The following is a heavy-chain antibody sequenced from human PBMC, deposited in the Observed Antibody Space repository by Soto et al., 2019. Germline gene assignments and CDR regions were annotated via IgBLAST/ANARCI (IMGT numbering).Heavy chain of an antibody. J-gene: IGHJ4*02. Sequence: PCWSPGLSCASSGFTFSNAWISWVRQAPGKGLEWVGRIKSKTDGGTTDYAAPVKGRFTISRDDSKNTLYLQMNSLKTEGTAVYYCTTEVGNWSDPGYFGFWGQRALGTVSS. CDR1: GFTFSNAW. CDR2: IKSKTDGGTT. V-gene: IGHV3-15*01. D-gene: IGHD1-20*01. CDR3: TTEVGNWSDPGYFGF.